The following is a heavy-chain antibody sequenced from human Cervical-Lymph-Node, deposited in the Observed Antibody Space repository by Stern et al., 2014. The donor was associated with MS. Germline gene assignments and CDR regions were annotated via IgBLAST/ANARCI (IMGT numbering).Heavy chain of an antibody. CDR2: INPNTGGS. V-gene: IGHV1-2*02. D-gene: IGHD3-3*01. J-gene: IGHJ6*02. Sequence: QMQLVQSGAEVKKPGASVKVSCKTSGYIFTGYYIHWVRQAPGQGLEWMAWINPNTGGSKYAQNFQCRVTMSRDTSISTAYVELSSLTSDDTAVYYCARDQRGITIFGVVTDYYYLGMDVWGQGTTVTVSS. CDR3: ARDQRGITIFGVVTDYYYLGMDV. CDR1: GYIFTGYY.